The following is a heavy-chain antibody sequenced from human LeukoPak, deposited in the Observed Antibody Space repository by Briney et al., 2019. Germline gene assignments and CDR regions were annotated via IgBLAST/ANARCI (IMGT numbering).Heavy chain of an antibody. D-gene: IGHD3-9*01. CDR2: IYSGGST. CDR1: GFTVSSNY. CDR3: ARGSTDILTGYYYFDY. V-gene: IGHV3-66*01. Sequence: PGGSLRLSCAASGFTVSSNYVSWVRQAPGKGLEWVSVIYSGGSTYYADSVKGRFTISRDNSKNTLYLQMNSLRAEDTAVYYCARGSTDILTGYYYFDYWGQGTLVTVSS. J-gene: IGHJ4*02.